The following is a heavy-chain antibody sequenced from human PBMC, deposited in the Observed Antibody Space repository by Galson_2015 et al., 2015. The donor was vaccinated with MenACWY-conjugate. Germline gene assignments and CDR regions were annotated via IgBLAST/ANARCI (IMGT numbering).Heavy chain of an antibody. J-gene: IGHJ4*02. CDR2: IKQDGCEK. Sequence: SLRLSCAASGFIFNNYWMSWVRQVPGKGPEWVANIKQDGCEKYYVDSVRVRFTISRDNAKNSLYLQMNSLRAEDTAVYYCSRALGCYCSRNDCYSPYWGQGTLVTVSS. V-gene: IGHV3-7*03. CDR3: SRALGCYCSRNDCYSPY. CDR1: GFIFNNYW. D-gene: IGHD2-2*01.